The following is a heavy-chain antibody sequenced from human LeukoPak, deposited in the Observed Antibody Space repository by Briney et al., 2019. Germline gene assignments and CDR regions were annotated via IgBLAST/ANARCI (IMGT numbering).Heavy chain of an antibody. CDR3: ARLREAAAGSFDY. CDR2: IYYSGST. D-gene: IGHD6-13*01. CDR1: GGSISGYY. Sequence: PSETLSLTCTVSGGSISGYYWSWIRQPPGKGLEWIGYIYYSGSTNYNPSLKSRVTISVDTSKNQFSLKLSSVTAADTAVYYCARLREAAAGSFDYWGQGTLVTVSS. J-gene: IGHJ4*02. V-gene: IGHV4-59*08.